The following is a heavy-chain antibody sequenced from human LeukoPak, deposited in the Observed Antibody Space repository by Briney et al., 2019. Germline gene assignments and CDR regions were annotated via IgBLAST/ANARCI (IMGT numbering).Heavy chain of an antibody. CDR1: GFTFSSYA. CDR3: ARAYDILTGGDFDY. V-gene: IGHV3-23*01. CDR2: ISGSGGST. D-gene: IGHD3-9*01. Sequence: GGSLRLSCAASGFTFSSYAMSWVRQAPGKGLEWVSAISGSGGSTYYADSVKGRFTISRDNAKNSLYLQMNSLRAEDTAVYYCARAYDILTGGDFDYWGQGTLVTVSS. J-gene: IGHJ4*02.